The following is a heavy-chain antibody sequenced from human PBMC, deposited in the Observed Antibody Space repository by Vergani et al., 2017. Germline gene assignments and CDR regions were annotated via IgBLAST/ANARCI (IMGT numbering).Heavy chain of an antibody. CDR1: GGSFSTGGQS. D-gene: IGHD2-21*01. V-gene: IGHV4-61*02. J-gene: IGHJ3*01. CDR3: ARDGGEYDKDALDV. CDR2: IYTSGAT. Sequence: QVQLQESGPGLVKPSQTLSLTCTVSGGSFSTGGQSWTWLRQSAGKGLEWIGRIYTSGATNYNPSLRSRAIMSVNASKKHVSLKLTSVTPADAAVYYCARDGGEYDKDALDVWGQGTKVTVTS.